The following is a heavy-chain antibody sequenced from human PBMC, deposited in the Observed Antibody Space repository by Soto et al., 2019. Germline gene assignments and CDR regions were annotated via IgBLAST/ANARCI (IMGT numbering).Heavy chain of an antibody. V-gene: IGHV3-53*01. J-gene: IGHJ6*02. CDR2: IYSGGST. Sequence: XGSLRLSCAASGFTVSSNYMSWVRQAPGKGLEWVSVIYSGGSTYYADSVKGRFTISRDNSKNTLYLQMNSLRAEDTAVYYCARGTLDGSGSYYNDRGMDVWGQGTTVTAP. D-gene: IGHD3-10*01. CDR1: GFTVSSNY. CDR3: ARGTLDGSGSYYNDRGMDV.